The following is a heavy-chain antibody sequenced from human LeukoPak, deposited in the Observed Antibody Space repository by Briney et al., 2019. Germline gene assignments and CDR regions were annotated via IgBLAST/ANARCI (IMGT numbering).Heavy chain of an antibody. D-gene: IGHD3-10*01. Sequence: GGSLRLSCAASGFTFSNYEMNWVRQAPGKGLEWLSYISGNGNTIYYADSVKGRFTISRDNAKNSLYLQMNSLRAEDTAVYYCARGSLVHYYGSGSYRIRAGFDSWGQGTLVTVPS. J-gene: IGHJ4*02. CDR3: ARGSLVHYYGSGSYRIRAGFDS. CDR1: GFTFSNYE. V-gene: IGHV3-48*03. CDR2: ISGNGNTI.